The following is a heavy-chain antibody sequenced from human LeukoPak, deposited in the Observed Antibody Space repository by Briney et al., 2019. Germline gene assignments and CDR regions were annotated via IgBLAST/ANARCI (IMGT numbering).Heavy chain of an antibody. J-gene: IGHJ4*02. CDR1: GGSIRSGGYY. V-gene: IGHV4-39*07. Sequence: SETLSLTCTVSGGSIRSGGYYWGWVRQPPGKGLEWIGSMDYSGSTDYNPSLKSRVTISVDTSKNLFSLKLSSVTAADTAIYYCEREHQLLRGVDYWGQGTLVTVSS. CDR2: MDYSGST. CDR3: EREHQLLRGVDY. D-gene: IGHD2-2*01.